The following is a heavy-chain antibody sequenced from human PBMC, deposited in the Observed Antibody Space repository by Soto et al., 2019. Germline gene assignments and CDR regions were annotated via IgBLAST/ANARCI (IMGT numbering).Heavy chain of an antibody. CDR3: ARDNGTAVAGGAYDY. D-gene: IGHD6-19*01. Sequence: ASVKVSCKASGYTFTSYYMHWVRQAPGQGLEWMGIINPSGGSTSYAQKFQGRVTMTRDTSTSTVYMELSSLRSEDTAVYYCARDNGTAVAGGAYDYWGQGTLVTVSS. CDR1: GYTFTSYY. CDR2: INPSGGST. V-gene: IGHV1-46*01. J-gene: IGHJ4*02.